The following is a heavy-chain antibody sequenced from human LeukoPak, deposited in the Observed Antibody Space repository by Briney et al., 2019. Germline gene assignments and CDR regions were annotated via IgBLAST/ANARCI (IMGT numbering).Heavy chain of an antibody. V-gene: IGHV1-2*02. CDR1: GYTFTSYD. Sequence: GASVKVSCKAAGYTFTSYDINWVRQAPGQGLEWMGWINPNSGGTNYAQKFQGRVTMTRDTSISTAYMELSRLRSDDTAVYYCARESPDDAFDIWGQGTMVTVSS. J-gene: IGHJ3*02. CDR2: INPNSGGT. CDR3: ARESPDDAFDI.